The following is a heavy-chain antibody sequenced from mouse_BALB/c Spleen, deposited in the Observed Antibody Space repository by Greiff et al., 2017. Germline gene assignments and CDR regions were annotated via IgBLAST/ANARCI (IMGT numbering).Heavy chain of an antibody. J-gene: IGHJ2*01. V-gene: IGHV1-9*01. CDR1: GYTFSSYW. CDR2: ILPGSGST. CDR3: AREGYGNVSYFDY. Sequence: VQLQQSGAELMKPGASVKISCKATGYTFSSYWIEWVKQRPGHGLEWIGEILPGSGSTNYNEKFKGKATFTADTSSNTAYMQLSSLTSEDSAVYYCAREGYGNVSYFDYWGQGTTLTVSS. D-gene: IGHD2-10*02.